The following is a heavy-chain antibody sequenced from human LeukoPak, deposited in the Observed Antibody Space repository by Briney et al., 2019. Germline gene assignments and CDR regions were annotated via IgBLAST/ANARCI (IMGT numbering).Heavy chain of an antibody. J-gene: IGHJ4*02. CDR1: GGSFSGYY. D-gene: IGHD3-22*01. CDR3: ARAGDSSGYSDY. Sequence: SETLSLTCAVYGGSFSGYYWSWIRQPPGKGREWIGEINHSGTTNYNPSLKSRVTISVDTSKNQFSLKLSSVTAADTAVYFCARAGDSSGYSDYWGQGTLVTVSS. CDR2: INHSGTT. V-gene: IGHV4-34*01.